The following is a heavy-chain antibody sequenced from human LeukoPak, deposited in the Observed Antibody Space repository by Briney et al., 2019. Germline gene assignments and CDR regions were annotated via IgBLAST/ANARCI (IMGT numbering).Heavy chain of an antibody. CDR3: ARANYSGSGSHYNPSFFDY. V-gene: IGHV1-46*01. CDR2: INPSGGRT. D-gene: IGHD3-10*01. Sequence: ASVKVSCKASGYSFTSYYMHWVRQAPGQGLEWMGEINPSGGRTNYAQKFQGRVGMTRETSTSTVYMELSSLRSEDTAVYYCARANYSGSGSHYNPSFFDYWGQGTLVTVSS. J-gene: IGHJ4*02. CDR1: GYSFTSYY.